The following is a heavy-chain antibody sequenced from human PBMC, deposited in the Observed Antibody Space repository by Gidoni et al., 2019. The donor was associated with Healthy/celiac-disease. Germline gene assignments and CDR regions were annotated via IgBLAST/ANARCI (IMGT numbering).Heavy chain of an antibody. D-gene: IGHD3-10*01. Sequence: EVQLVESGGGLVKPGRSRRLSCTASGFTFGDWAMSWFRQAPGKGLGWVGFIRSKAYGGTTEYAASVKGRFTISRDDSKSIAYLQMNSLKTEDTAVYYCTRVRDTMVRGVIDAFDIWGQGTMVTVSS. V-gene: IGHV3-49*05. CDR3: TRVRDTMVRGVIDAFDI. CDR1: GFTFGDWA. J-gene: IGHJ3*02. CDR2: IRSKAYGGTT.